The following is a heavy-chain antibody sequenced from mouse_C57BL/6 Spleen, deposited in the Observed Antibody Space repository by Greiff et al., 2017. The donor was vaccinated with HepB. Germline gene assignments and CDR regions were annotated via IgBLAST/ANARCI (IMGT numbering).Heavy chain of an antibody. CDR3: ARPQTAQATWFAY. CDR1: GYTFTSYW. J-gene: IGHJ3*01. D-gene: IGHD3-2*02. Sequence: VKLQQPGAELVKPGASVKLSCKASGYTFTSYWMHWVKQRPGQGLEWIGMIHPNSGSTNYNEKFKSKATLTVDKSSSTAYMQLSSLTSEDSAVYYCARPQTAQATWFAYWGQGTLVTVSA. CDR2: IHPNSGST. V-gene: IGHV1-64*01.